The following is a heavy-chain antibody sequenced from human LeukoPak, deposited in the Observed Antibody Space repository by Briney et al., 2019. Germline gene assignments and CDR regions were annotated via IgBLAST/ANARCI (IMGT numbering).Heavy chain of an antibody. J-gene: IGHJ3*02. D-gene: IGHD3-10*01. Sequence: GGSLRLSCAASGFTFGNYWMTWVRQAPGKGLECVASIKQDGSEKYFLDSVKGRFTISRDNAKNSLYLQMNSLRAEDTAVYYCARDMSITTVRGVIILDAFDIWGQGTMVTVSS. CDR3: ARDMSITTVRGVIILDAFDI. V-gene: IGHV3-7*03. CDR1: GFTFGNYW. CDR2: IKQDGSEK.